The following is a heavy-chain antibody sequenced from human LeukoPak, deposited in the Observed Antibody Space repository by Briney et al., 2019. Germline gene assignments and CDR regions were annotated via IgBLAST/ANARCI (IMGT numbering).Heavy chain of an antibody. D-gene: IGHD2/OR15-2a*01. Sequence: ASVKVSCKASGYTFSGYYINWVRQAPGQGLECMGRINPNSGGTNYAQKFQGRVTLTGDTSISTIYMELSRLRSDDTAVYYCARQNSNWFDPWGQGTLVTVSS. J-gene: IGHJ5*02. CDR1: GYTFSGYY. V-gene: IGHV1-2*06. CDR2: INPNSGGT. CDR3: ARQNSNWFDP.